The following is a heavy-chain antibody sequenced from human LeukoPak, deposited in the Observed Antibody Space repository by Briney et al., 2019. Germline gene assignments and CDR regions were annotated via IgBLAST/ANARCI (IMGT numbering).Heavy chain of an antibody. D-gene: IGHD3-22*01. CDR3: ARVNYYDSSGSEKFDY. J-gene: IGHJ4*02. CDR2: IYHSGST. V-gene: IGHV4-38-2*02. CDR1: GYSINSGYY. Sequence: SETLSITCTVSGYSINSGYYWGWIRQLPGKGLEWIGSIYHSGSTYYNPSLKSRVTISVDTSKNQFSLKLSSVTAADTAVYYCARVNYYDSSGSEKFDYWGQGTLVTVSS.